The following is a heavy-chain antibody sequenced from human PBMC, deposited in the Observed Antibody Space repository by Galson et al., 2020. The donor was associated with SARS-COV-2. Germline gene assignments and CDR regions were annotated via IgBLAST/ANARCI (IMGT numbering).Heavy chain of an antibody. CDR2: IWYDGSNK. D-gene: IGHD1-26*01. CDR1: GFTFSSYG. J-gene: IGHJ4*02. V-gene: IGHV3-33*01. CDR3: ARDTRGPLAYFDY. Sequence: GGSLRLSCAASGFTFSSYGMHWVRQAPGKGLEWVAVIWYDGSNKYYADSVKGRFTISRDNSKNTLYLQMNSLRAEDTAVYYCARDTRGPLAYFDYWGQGTLVTVSS.